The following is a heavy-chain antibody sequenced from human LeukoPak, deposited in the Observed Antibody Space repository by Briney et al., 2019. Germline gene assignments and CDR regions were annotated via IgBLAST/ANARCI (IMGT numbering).Heavy chain of an antibody. V-gene: IGHV4-59*08. CDR3: MRRDAGWNYSDY. Sequence: SETLSLTCGVSGGSIYSHYWGWIRKPPGKGMEWIGDIYYKGNTNYNPSLKSRVTISLDTSKNQLSLSLTSVVAADTAIYYCMRRDAGWNYSDYGGQGILVTVSS. J-gene: IGHJ4*02. D-gene: IGHD6-19*01. CDR2: IYYKGNT. CDR1: GGSIYSHY.